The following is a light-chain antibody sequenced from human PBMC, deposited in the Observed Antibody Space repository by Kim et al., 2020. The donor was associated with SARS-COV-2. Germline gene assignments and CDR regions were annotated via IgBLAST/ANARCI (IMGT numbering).Light chain of an antibody. J-gene: IGLJ2*01. Sequence: GRSITSYCPGTSSDVGGYSYVSWYQQHPGKAPKLMIYDVSERPSGVSNRVSGSKSGNTASLTISGLQTEDEADYYCSSYTSISTLIFGGGTQLTVL. CDR2: DVS. CDR3: SSYTSISTLI. V-gene: IGLV2-14*04. CDR1: SSDVGGYSY.